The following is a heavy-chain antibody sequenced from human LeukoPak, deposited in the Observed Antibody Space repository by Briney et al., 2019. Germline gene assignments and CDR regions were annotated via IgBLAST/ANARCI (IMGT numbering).Heavy chain of an antibody. V-gene: IGHV3-21*01. Sequence: GGSLRLSCAASGFTFSSYSMNWVRQAPGKGLEWVSSISSSSSYMYYADSVKGRFTISRDNAKNSLYLQMNSLRAEDTAVYYCARSLDGYNPLDYWGQGTLVTVSS. CDR2: ISSSSSYM. CDR3: ARSLDGYNPLDY. CDR1: GFTFSSYS. J-gene: IGHJ4*02. D-gene: IGHD5-24*01.